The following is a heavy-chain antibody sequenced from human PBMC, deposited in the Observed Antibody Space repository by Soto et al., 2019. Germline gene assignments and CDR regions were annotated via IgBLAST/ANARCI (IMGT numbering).Heavy chain of an antibody. D-gene: IGHD3-10*01. V-gene: IGHV3-21*01. CDR1: GGTFSGHS. Sequence: VSLRLSCAASGGTFSGHSMRWVRQASGKGLEWVSSISSSSSYIYYADSVKGRFIISRDNAKNSLYLQMNSLRADDTAVYYCARRDSGDLANWFGLWGQGTLVT. CDR2: ISSSSSYI. J-gene: IGHJ5*01. CDR3: ARRDSGDLANWFGL.